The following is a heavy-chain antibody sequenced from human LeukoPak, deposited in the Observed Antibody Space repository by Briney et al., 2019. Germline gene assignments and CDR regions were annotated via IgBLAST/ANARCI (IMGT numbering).Heavy chain of an antibody. CDR1: GFTFSDHY. V-gene: IGHV3-11*01. CDR3: ARGHYGMDV. Sequence: PGGPLRPSCAASGFTFSDHYMSWIRQTPGKGLEWVSYIFSGGNTIYYADSVKGRFTISRDNAKNSVYLQMNSLRAEDTAVYYCARGHYGMDVWGQGTTVIVS. J-gene: IGHJ6*02. CDR2: IFSGGNTI.